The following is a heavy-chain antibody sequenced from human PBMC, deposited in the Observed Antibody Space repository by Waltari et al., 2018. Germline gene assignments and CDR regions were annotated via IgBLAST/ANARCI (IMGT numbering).Heavy chain of an antibody. CDR3: ARDMGQYYFDY. V-gene: IGHV4-59*01. CDR1: GGSISSYY. D-gene: IGHD3-10*01. Sequence: QVQLQESGPGLVKPSETLSLTCTVSGGSISSYYWSWIRQPPGKGLEWIGYIYYSGSTNYNPSLKSRVTISVDTSKNQFSLKLSSVTAADTAVYYCARDMGQYYFDYWGQGTLVTVSS. J-gene: IGHJ4*02. CDR2: IYYSGST.